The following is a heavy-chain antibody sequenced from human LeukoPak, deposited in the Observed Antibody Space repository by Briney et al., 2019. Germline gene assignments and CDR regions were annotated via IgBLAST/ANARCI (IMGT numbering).Heavy chain of an antibody. J-gene: IGHJ4*02. CDR2: ISWDGTT. D-gene: IGHD3-22*01. V-gene: IGHV3-43*01. Sequence: GGSLRLSCAASRFTFEDYTMHWVRQAPGKTLEWVSLISWDGTTYYADSVKGRFTISRDNSKDSLYLQMDTLRSEDTAFYYCVKDLSYESSGSFFDSWGQGALVTVS. CDR3: VKDLSYESSGSFFDS. CDR1: RFTFEDYT.